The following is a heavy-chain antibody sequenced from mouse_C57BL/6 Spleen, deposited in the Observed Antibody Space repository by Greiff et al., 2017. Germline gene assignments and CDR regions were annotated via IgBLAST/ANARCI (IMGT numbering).Heavy chain of an antibody. CDR2: IYPGSGST. V-gene: IGHV1-55*01. CDR1: GYTFTSYW. Sequence: QVQLKQPGAELVKPGASVKMSCKASGYTFTSYWITWVKQRPGQGLEWIGDIYPGSGSTNYNEKFKSKATLTVDTSSSTAYMQLSSLTSEDSAVYYCARGDYYGSSPWFAYWGQGTLVTVSA. D-gene: IGHD1-1*01. CDR3: ARGDYYGSSPWFAY. J-gene: IGHJ3*01.